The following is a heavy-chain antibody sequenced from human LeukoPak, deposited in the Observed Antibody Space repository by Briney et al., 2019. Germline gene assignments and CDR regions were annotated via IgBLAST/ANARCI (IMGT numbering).Heavy chain of an antibody. V-gene: IGHV3-53*01. J-gene: IGHJ4*02. CDR1: GLTFSSYA. Sequence: GGSLRLSCAASGLTFSSYAMTWVRQAPGKGLEWVSVIYSGGSTYYADSVKGRFTISRDSSKNTLYLQMNSLRAEDTAVYYCARDQFASGLFDYWGQGTLVTVSS. CDR3: ARDQFASGLFDY. CDR2: IYSGGST. D-gene: IGHD3/OR15-3a*01.